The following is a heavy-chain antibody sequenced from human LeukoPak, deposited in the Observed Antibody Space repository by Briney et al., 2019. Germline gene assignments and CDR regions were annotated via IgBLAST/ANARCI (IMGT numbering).Heavy chain of an antibody. CDR3: ARSEDYDILTGYAADFDY. J-gene: IGHJ4*02. Sequence: GGSLRLSCAASGSTFSSYSMNWGRQAPGKGLEWVSSISSSSSYIYYADSVKGRFTISRDNAKNSLYLQMNSLRAEDTAVYYCARSEDYDILTGYAADFDYWGQGTLVTVSS. CDR2: ISSSSSYI. CDR1: GSTFSSYS. D-gene: IGHD3-9*01. V-gene: IGHV3-21*01.